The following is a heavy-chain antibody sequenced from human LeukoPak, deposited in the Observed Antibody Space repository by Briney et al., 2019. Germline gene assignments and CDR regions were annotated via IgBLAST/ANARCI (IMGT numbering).Heavy chain of an antibody. J-gene: IGHJ4*01. CDR1: GGSFSGYY. V-gene: IGHV4-34*01. CDR3: ARDGSFPPEVLPRYFDS. Sequence: SETLSLTCAVYGGSFSGYYWSWIRQPPEKGLEWIGNIYYSGSTYYNPSLKSRVTISIDTSKNQFSLKLSSVTAADTAVYYCARDGSFPPEVLPRYFDSWGQGTLVTVSS. CDR2: IYYSGST. D-gene: IGHD1-14*01.